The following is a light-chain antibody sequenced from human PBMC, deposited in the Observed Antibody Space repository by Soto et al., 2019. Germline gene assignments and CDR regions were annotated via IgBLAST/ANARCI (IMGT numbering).Light chain of an antibody. V-gene: IGKV3-20*01. CDR2: GAS. J-gene: IGKJ5*01. CDR1: QSVSSSY. Sequence: EIVLTQSPGTLSLSPGASAPLSCRAPQSVSSSYLAWYQQKPGQAPRLLIYGASSRATGIPDRFSGSGSGTDFTLTISRLEPEDFAVYYCQQYGSSPPITFGQGTRVEIK. CDR3: QQYGSSPPIT.